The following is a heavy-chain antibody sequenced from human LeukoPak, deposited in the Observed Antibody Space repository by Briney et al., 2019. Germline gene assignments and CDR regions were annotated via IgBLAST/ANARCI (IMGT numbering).Heavy chain of an antibody. V-gene: IGHV4-59*01. J-gene: IGHJ4*02. Sequence: SETLSLTCTVSGGSISNYYWSWIRQPPGKGLEWIGYIYYSGSTNYNPSLKSRVTISVDTSKNQFSLKLRSVTAADTAVYYCAKVAKYYYGSETYFFFDHWGQGTLVTVSS. CDR2: IYYSGST. D-gene: IGHD3-10*01. CDR3: AKVAKYYYGSETYFFFDH. CDR1: GGSISNYY.